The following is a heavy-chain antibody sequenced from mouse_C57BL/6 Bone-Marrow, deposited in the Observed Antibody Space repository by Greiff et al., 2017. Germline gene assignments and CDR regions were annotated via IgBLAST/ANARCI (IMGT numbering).Heavy chain of an antibody. V-gene: IGHV1-69*01. CDR2: IDPSDSYT. CDR1: GYTFTSYW. J-gene: IGHJ1*03. CDR3: ARALYYYGISWYFDV. D-gene: IGHD1-1*01. Sequence: QVQLQQPGAELVMPGASVKLSCKASGYTFTSYWMHWVKQRPGQGLEWIGEIDPSDSYTNYNQKFKGKSTLTVDKSSSTAFMQLSSLTSEDSAVYYCARALYYYGISWYFDVWGTGTTVTVSS.